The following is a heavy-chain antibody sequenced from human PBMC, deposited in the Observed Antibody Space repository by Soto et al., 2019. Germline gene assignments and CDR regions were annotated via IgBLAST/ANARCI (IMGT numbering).Heavy chain of an antibody. V-gene: IGHV1-69*01. J-gene: IGHJ4*02. CDR3: ARDGGRHSGGIDY. D-gene: IGHD1-26*01. CDR1: GGTFSSYS. CDR2: IIPIFGTA. Sequence: QVQLGQSGAEVKKPGSSVKVSGKASGGTFSSYSINWLRQAPGQGLEWMGEIIPIFGTANYVQKCQGRVTITADESTSTAYMELSSLRSEYTAVYYCARDGGRHSGGIDYWGQGTLVTVSS.